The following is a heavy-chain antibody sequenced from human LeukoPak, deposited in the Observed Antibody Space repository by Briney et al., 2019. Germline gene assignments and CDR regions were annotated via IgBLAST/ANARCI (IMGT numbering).Heavy chain of an antibody. CDR1: GFTFSSYS. J-gene: IGHJ4*02. V-gene: IGHV3-48*02. D-gene: IGHD1-26*01. CDR2: ITASGTAM. Sequence: PGGFLRLSCAASGFTFSSYSMNWVRQAPGEGLEWVSHITASGTAMFYADSVKGRFTISRDNAKNSLYLQMNSLRDEDTAVYYCASSGSYRFDYWGQGTLVTVSS. CDR3: ASSGSYRFDY.